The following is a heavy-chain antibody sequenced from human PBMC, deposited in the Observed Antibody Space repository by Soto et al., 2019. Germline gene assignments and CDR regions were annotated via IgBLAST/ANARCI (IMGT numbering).Heavy chain of an antibody. Sequence: GGSLRLSCAASGFTFSSYWMHWVRQAPGKGPVRVSRINRDGSSTSYADSVKGRFTISRDNAKNTLYLQMNRLRAEDTAVYYCARVSQGLYDFWRGYYTGAYGMDVWGQGATVTVSS. D-gene: IGHD3-3*01. V-gene: IGHV3-74*01. CDR3: ARVSQGLYDFWRGYYTGAYGMDV. J-gene: IGHJ6*02. CDR1: GFTFSSYW. CDR2: INRDGSST.